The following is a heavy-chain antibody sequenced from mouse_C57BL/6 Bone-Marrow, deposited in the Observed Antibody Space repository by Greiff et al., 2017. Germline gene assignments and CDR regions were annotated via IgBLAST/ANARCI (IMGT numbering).Heavy chain of an antibody. V-gene: IGHV1-82*01. CDR3: ASHRQLRQYYFDY. CDR2: FYPGDGDT. D-gene: IGHD3-2*02. CDR1: GYAFSSSW. Sequence: LVESGPELVKPGASVKISCKASGYAFSSSWMNWVKQRPGKGLEWIGRFYPGDGDTNYNGKFKGKATLTADKSSSTAYMQLSSLTSEDSAVYFGASHRQLRQYYFDYWGQGTTLTVSS. J-gene: IGHJ2*01.